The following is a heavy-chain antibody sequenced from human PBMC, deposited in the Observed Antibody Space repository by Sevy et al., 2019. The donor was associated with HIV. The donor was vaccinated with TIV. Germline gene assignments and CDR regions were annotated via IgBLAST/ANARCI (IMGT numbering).Heavy chain of an antibody. V-gene: IGHV3-23*01. D-gene: IGHD3-22*01. J-gene: IGHJ3*02. CDR3: AKEGLRPYDSSSYYAGPDAFHI. CDR1: GFTFSSYG. CDR2: ISRSGGRT. Sequence: GGSLRLSCAASGFTFSSYGMSWVRQAPGKGLEWVAAISRSGGRTYYADSVKGRFTISRDNSKNTLYLQMNSLSAEDTAVHYCAKEGLRPYDSSSYYAGPDAFHIWGQGTMVTVSS.